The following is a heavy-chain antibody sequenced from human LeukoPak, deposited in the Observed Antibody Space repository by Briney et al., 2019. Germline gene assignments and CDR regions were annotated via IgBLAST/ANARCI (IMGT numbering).Heavy chain of an antibody. J-gene: IGHJ5*02. D-gene: IGHD5-24*01. CDR3: ARDLEPGFDP. CDR2: ISSSGSTI. V-gene: IGHV3-11*04. CDR1: GFTFSDYY. Sequence: PGGSLRLSCAASGFTFSDYYMSWIRQAPGKGLEWVSYISSSGSTIYYADSVKGRFTISRDNSKNKLYLQLSSLRAEDTAVYYCARDLEPGFDPWGQGTLVTVSS.